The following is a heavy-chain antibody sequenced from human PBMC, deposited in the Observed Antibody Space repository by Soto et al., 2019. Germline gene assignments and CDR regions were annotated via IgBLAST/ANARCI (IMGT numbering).Heavy chain of an antibody. CDR3: ARSGATAMVTVWYYYGMDV. Sequence: QVQLVQSGAEVKKPGSSVKVSCKASGGTFSSYAISWVRQAPGQGLEWMGGIIPIFGTANYEQKFQGRVTITADESTSTAYMELSSLRSEDTAVYYCARSGATAMVTVWYYYGMDVWGQGTTVTVSS. V-gene: IGHV1-69*01. D-gene: IGHD5-18*01. CDR1: GGTFSSYA. J-gene: IGHJ6*02. CDR2: IIPIFGTA.